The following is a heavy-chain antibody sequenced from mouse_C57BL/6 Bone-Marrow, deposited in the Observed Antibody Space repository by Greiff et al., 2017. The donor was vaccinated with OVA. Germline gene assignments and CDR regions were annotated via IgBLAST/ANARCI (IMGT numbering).Heavy chain of an antibody. CDR1: GYTFTSYW. CDR2: IYPGSGST. Sequence: QVQLQQPGAELVKPGASVKMSCKASGYTFTSYWITWVKQRPGQGLEWVGDIYPGSGSTNYNEKFKSKATLTVDTTSSTAYMQLTSLTSEDSAVYYCARRLPSYALDYWGQGTSVTVSS. J-gene: IGHJ4*01. V-gene: IGHV1-55*01. D-gene: IGHD5-5*01. CDR3: ARRLPSYALDY.